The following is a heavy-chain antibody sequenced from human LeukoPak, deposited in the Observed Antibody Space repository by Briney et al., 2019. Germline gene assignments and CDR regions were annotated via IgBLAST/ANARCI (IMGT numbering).Heavy chain of an antibody. V-gene: IGHV5-51*01. CDR3: ARLFLPYYYDSSGYYEFDY. CDR2: IYPGDSDT. CDR1: GYSFTSYW. Sequence: GESLMISCKGSGYSFTSYWIGWVRQMPGKGLEWMGIIYPGDSDTRYSPSFQGQVTISADKSISTAYLQWSSLKASDTAMYYCARLFLPYYYDSSGYYEFDYWGQGTLVTVPS. D-gene: IGHD3-22*01. J-gene: IGHJ4*02.